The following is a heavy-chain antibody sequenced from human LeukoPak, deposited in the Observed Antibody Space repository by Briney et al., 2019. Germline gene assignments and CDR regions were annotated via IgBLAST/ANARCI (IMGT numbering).Heavy chain of an antibody. D-gene: IGHD2-15*01. CDR2: IYDSGST. V-gene: IGHV4-59*08. Sequence: SETLSLTCTVSGGSISSYYWSWIRQPPGKGLEWIAYIYDSGSTNSNPSLKSRVTISAETSKNEFPLKLSSVTAADTAVYYCARLGFCSGGSCPYYLYYMDVWGKGTTVTVSS. CDR3: ARLGFCSGGSCPYYLYYMDV. J-gene: IGHJ6*03. CDR1: GGSISSYY.